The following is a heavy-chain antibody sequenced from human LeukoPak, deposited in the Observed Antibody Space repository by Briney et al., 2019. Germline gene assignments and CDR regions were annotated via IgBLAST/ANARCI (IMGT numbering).Heavy chain of an antibody. CDR1: GLTSGIYA. CDR2: FSGGGDS. V-gene: IGHV3-23*01. J-gene: IGHJ4*02. Sequence: PGGSLSLSCAASGLTSGIYAMSWVRQAPGKGLEWVSAFSGGGDSFYADSVRGRFSISADRSRNILYPQMNSLRVEDTAVYYCGKEVERHFDLRYWGQGTPVTVSS. D-gene: IGHD2-15*01. CDR3: GKEVERHFDLRY.